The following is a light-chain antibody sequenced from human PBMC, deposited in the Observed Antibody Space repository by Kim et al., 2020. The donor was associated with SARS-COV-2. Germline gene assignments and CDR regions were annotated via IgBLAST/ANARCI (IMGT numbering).Light chain of an antibody. CDR1: QSVLYSSNNKNY. CDR3: QQYYTTPPYT. Sequence: DIVMTQSPDSLAVSLGERATINCKSSQSVLYSSNNKNYLAWYQQKVGQPPKLLIYWASTRESGVPDRFSGSGSGTDFTLTISSLQAEDVAVYYCQQYYTTPPYTFGQGTKLEI. CDR2: WAS. J-gene: IGKJ2*01. V-gene: IGKV4-1*01.